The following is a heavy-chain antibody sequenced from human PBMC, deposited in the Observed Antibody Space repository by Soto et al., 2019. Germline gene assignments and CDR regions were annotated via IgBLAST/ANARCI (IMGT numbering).Heavy chain of an antibody. CDR3: ARDEIAAAGYFDY. D-gene: IGHD6-13*01. CDR2: IYTSGST. Sequence: SETLSLTCTVSGGSISSYYWGWIRQPAGKGLEWIGRIYTSGSTNYNPSLKSRVTMSVDTSKNQFPLKLSSVTAADTAVYYCARDEIAAAGYFDYWGQGTLVTVSS. J-gene: IGHJ4*02. V-gene: IGHV4-4*07. CDR1: GGSISSYY.